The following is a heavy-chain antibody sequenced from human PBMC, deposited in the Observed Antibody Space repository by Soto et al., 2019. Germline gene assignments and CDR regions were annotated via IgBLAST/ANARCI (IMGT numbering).Heavy chain of an antibody. CDR3: AREASTFYLGGFDT. D-gene: IGHD2-15*01. V-gene: IGHV4-59*01. CDR1: GASTRSNY. CDR2: IYHSGST. J-gene: IGHJ3*02. Sequence: QVLLQESGPGLVKPSETLSLTCSVSGASTRSNYWSWIRQPPGKGLEWIGSIYHSGSTNYSPSLKSRVTMSIDTSRNQFSLNLTSVTAADTAVYFCAREASTFYLGGFDTWGQGTGVTVSS.